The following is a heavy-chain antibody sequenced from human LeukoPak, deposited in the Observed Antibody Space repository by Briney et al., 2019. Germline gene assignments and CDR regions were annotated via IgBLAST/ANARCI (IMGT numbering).Heavy chain of an antibody. CDR3: AKDLHNDYGDLVPFGY. J-gene: IGHJ4*02. D-gene: IGHD4-17*01. Sequence: PGGSLRLSWAASGFTFSSYGMHWVRQAPGKGLEWVAVISYDGSNKYYADSVKGRFTISRDNSKNTLYLQMNSLRAEDTAVYYCAKDLHNDYGDLVPFGYWGQGTLVTVSS. CDR1: GFTFSSYG. V-gene: IGHV3-30*18. CDR2: ISYDGSNK.